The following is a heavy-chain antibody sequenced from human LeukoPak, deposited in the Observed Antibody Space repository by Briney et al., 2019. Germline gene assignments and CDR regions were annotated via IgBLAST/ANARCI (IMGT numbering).Heavy chain of an antibody. D-gene: IGHD1-26*01. V-gene: IGHV4-61*01. CDR2: IYNGVNT. CDR1: GATVSSASY. CDR3: ARSRAFNSGAFDP. Sequence: SETLSLTCTVSGATVSSASYWTWIRQPPGKGVEWIAHIYNGVNTNYNPSLKSRVTISVDTSKNQFSLRLNSVTAADTAVYYCARSRAFNSGAFDPWGQGSLVTVSS. J-gene: IGHJ5*02.